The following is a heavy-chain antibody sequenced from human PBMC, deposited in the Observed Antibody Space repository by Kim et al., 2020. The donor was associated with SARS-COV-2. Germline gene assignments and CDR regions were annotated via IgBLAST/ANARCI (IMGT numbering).Heavy chain of an antibody. D-gene: IGHD3-10*01. CDR2: IIPILGIA. V-gene: IGHV1-69*04. CDR1: GGTFSSYA. J-gene: IGHJ5*02. Sequence: SVKVSCKASGGTFSSYAISWVRQAPGQGLEWMGRIIPILGIANYAQKFQGRVTITADKSTSTAYMELSSLRSEDTAVYYCARVATEDMVRGVIIGVHPWGQGTLVTVSS. CDR3: ARVATEDMVRGVIIGVHP.